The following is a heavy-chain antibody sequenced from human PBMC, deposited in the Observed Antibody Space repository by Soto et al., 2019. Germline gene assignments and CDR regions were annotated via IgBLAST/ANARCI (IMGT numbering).Heavy chain of an antibody. J-gene: IGHJ6*02. V-gene: IGHV3-30-3*01. D-gene: IGHD6-19*01. CDR1: GFTFSSYA. CDR3: ARALAYRAVAGYYYYGMDV. CDR2: ISYDGSNK. Sequence: GGSLRLSCAASGFTFSSYAMHWVRQAPGKGLEWVAVISYDGSNKYYADSVKGRFTISRDNSKNTLYLQMNSLRAEDTAVYYCARALAYRAVAGYYYYGMDVWGQGTTVTVSS.